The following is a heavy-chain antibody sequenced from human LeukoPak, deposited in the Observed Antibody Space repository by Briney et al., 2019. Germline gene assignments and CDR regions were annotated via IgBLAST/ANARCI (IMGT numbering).Heavy chain of an antibody. D-gene: IGHD3-22*01. CDR1: GFTFSRYE. Sequence: GGSLRLSCAASGFTFSRYEMNWVRQAPGKGLEWVSYISSSGSTIYYADSVKGRFTISRDNAKNSLYLQMNSLRAEDTAVYYLAREIRTGVNYYDSSGYYRGCAFDISGQGTMGTVSS. V-gene: IGHV3-48*03. CDR2: ISSSGSTI. CDR3: AREIRTGVNYYDSSGYYRGCAFDI. J-gene: IGHJ3*02.